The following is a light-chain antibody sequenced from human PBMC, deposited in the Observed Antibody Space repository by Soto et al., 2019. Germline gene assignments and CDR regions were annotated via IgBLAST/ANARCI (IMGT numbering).Light chain of an antibody. CDR2: DVS. J-gene: IGLJ1*01. Sequence: QSALTQPASVSGSPGQSITISCTGTSSDVGGYKYVSWYQQHPDKAPKLMIFDVSERPSGVPDRFSGSKSGNTASLTISGLQAEDEADYYCCLYAVTFYVFGTGTKLTVL. CDR3: CLYAVTFYV. CDR1: SSDVGGYKY. V-gene: IGLV2-11*01.